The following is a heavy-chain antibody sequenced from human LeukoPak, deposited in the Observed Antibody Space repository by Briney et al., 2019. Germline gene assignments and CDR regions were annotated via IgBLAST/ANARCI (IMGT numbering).Heavy chain of an antibody. CDR2: IYTSGST. J-gene: IGHJ3*02. CDR3: ARSGILTGYRNAFDI. D-gene: IGHD3-9*01. Sequence: SEALSLTCTVSGGSISSYYWSWIRQPAGKGLEWIGRIYTSGSTNYNPSLKSRVTMSVDTSKNQFSLKLGSVTAADTAVYYCARSGILTGYRNAFDIWGQGTMVTVSS. V-gene: IGHV4-4*07. CDR1: GGSISSYY.